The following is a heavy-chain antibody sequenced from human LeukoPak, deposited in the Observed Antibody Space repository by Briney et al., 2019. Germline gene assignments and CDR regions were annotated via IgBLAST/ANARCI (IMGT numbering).Heavy chain of an antibody. V-gene: IGHV3-23*01. CDR3: AKDRHSGNYWDFDY. CDR2: ISGSGGST. CDR1: EFTFSTYA. Sequence: GGSLRLSCAASEFTFSTYAMSWVRRAPGRGLEWVSGISGSGGSTYYADSVKGRFTISSDNSKNTLYLQMNSLRADDTAVYYCAKDRHSGNYWDFDYWGQGTLVTVSS. D-gene: IGHD1-26*01. J-gene: IGHJ4*02.